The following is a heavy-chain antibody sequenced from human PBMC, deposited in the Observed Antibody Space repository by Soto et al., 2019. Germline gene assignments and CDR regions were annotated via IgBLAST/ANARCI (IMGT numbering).Heavy chain of an antibody. Sequence: QITLKESGPTLVKPTQTLTLTCTFSGFSLSSNGVGVGWIRQPPGKALQWLALIYWDDDKRYSPSLKSRLTITKDTSNNQVLLTLTKLDTVDTATYYCARGGWTTYYSPFFDYWGQGTLVTVSS. CDR2: IYWDDDK. D-gene: IGHD3-10*01. J-gene: IGHJ4*02. CDR1: GFSLSSNGVG. CDR3: ARGGWTTYYSPFFDY. V-gene: IGHV2-5*02.